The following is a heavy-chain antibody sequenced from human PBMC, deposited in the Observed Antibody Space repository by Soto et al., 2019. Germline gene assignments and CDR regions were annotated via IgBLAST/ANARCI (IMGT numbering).Heavy chain of an antibody. Sequence: PSETLSLTCTVSGGSISGYYWSWIRQPPGKRLEWIGYIYYTGSTNYNPSLKSRVTMSVDTSKNQFSLKLSSVTAADTAVYYCGGTPNYDYIWGSYRYIDYWGQGTLVTVSS. D-gene: IGHD3-16*02. CDR2: IYYTGST. V-gene: IGHV4-59*12. CDR1: GGSISGYY. J-gene: IGHJ4*02. CDR3: GGTPNYDYIWGSYRYIDY.